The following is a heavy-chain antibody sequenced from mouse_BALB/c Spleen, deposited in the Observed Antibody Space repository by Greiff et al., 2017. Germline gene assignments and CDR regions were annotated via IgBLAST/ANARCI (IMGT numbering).Heavy chain of an antibody. CDR1: GFNIKDTF. Sequence: EVHLVESGAELVKPGASVKLSCTASGFNIKDTFMHWVKQRPEQGLEWIGRIDPANGNTKYDPKFQGKATITADTSSNTAYLQLSSLTSEDTAVYYCARSETGKGFDYWGQGTTLTVSS. D-gene: IGHD4-1*01. J-gene: IGHJ2*01. CDR2: IDPANGNT. CDR3: ARSETGKGFDY. V-gene: IGHV14-3*02.